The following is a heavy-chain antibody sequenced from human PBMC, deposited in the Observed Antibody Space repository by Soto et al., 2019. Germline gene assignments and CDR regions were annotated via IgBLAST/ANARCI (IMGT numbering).Heavy chain of an antibody. D-gene: IGHD3-9*01. J-gene: IGHJ4*02. V-gene: IGHV1-69*01. CDR1: GGTFSSYA. CDR2: IIHIFGTA. Sequence: QVQLVQSGAEVKKPGSSVKVSCKASGGTFSSYAIRWVRQAPGQGLEWMGGIIHIFGTANYAQKLQGRVTITADESTSTAFMELSSLRSEDTAVYYCARNTYYDILSGYFPFDYWGQGTLGTVSS. CDR3: ARNTYYDILSGYFPFDY.